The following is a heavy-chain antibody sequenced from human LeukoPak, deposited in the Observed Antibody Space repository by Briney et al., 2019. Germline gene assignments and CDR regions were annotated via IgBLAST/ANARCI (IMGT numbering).Heavy chain of an antibody. Sequence: ASVKVSCKASGYTFTSYGISWVRQAPGQGLEWMGWISAYNGNTNYAQKLQGRVTMTTDTSTSTAYMELRSLRSDDTAVYYCARDRVMDGSSWYGNWFDPWGQGTLVTVSS. CDR2: ISAYNGNT. V-gene: IGHV1-18*01. CDR3: ARDRVMDGSSWYGNWFDP. CDR1: GYTFTSYG. D-gene: IGHD6-13*01. J-gene: IGHJ5*02.